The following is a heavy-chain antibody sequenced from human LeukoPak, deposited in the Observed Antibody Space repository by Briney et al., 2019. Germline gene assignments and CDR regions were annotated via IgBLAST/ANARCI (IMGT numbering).Heavy chain of an antibody. CDR2: ISSSGGTM. D-gene: IGHD1-26*01. Sequence: PGGSLRLSCEASGFTVSSFEINWVRQAPGKGLEWVSYISSSGGTMDYADSVKGRFTVSRDNSKNAVYLQMNSLRAEDTAVYYCARDPYSGSRVGSYTWFDPWGQGTLVTVSS. J-gene: IGHJ5*02. CDR1: GFTVSSFE. CDR3: ARDPYSGSRVGSYTWFDP. V-gene: IGHV3-48*03.